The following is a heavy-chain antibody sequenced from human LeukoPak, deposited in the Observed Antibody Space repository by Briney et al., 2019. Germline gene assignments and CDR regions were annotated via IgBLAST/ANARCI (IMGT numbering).Heavy chain of an antibody. Sequence: PSETLSLTCTVSGGSISSSSYYWGWIRQPPGKGLEWIGSIYYSGSTYYNPSLKSRVTISVDTSKNQFSLKLSSVTAADTAVYYCARGFNDFWSGLLDYWGQGTLVTVSS. CDR2: IYYSGST. CDR1: GGSISSSSYY. D-gene: IGHD3-3*01. V-gene: IGHV4-39*07. CDR3: ARGFNDFWSGLLDY. J-gene: IGHJ4*02.